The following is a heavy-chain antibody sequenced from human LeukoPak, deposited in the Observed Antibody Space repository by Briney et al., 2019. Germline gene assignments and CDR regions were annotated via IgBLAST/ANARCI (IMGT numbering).Heavy chain of an antibody. Sequence: GGSLRLSCAASGFTFSSYSMNWVRQAPGKGLEWVSSISSSSYIYYADSVKGRFTISRDNAKNSLYLQMNSLRAEDTAVYYCARVHFRAWELGYWGQGTLVTVSS. D-gene: IGHD1-26*01. J-gene: IGHJ4*02. CDR2: ISSSSYI. CDR1: GFTFSSYS. CDR3: ARVHFRAWELGY. V-gene: IGHV3-21*01.